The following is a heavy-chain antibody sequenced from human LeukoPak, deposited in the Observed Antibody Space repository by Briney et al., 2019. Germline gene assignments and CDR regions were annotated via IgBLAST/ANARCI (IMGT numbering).Heavy chain of an antibody. CDR3: ARGLVEMATNWRLYYFDY. D-gene: IGHD5-12*01. CDR1: GYTFTSYY. V-gene: IGHV1-46*01. CDR2: INPSGGST. J-gene: IGHJ4*02. Sequence: ASVKVSCKASGYTFTSYYMHWVRQAPGQGLEWMGIINPSGGSTSYAQKFQGRVTMTRDTSTSTVYMELSSLRSEDTAVYYRARGLVEMATNWRLYYFDYWGQGTLVTVSS.